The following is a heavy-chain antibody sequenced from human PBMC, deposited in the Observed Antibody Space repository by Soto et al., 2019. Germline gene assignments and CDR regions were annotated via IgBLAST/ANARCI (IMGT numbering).Heavy chain of an antibody. CDR1: GYTFTDYY. Sequence: ASVKVSCKASGYTFTDYYVHWVRQAPGQGLEWMGWINPNSGGTKSAQKFQGRVTMTRDTSISTAYMELSRLRSDDTAVYYCARRKGDYYDSSGYHYYFDYWGQGSLVTVSS. V-gene: IGHV1-2*02. J-gene: IGHJ4*02. CDR2: INPNSGGT. D-gene: IGHD3-22*01. CDR3: ARRKGDYYDSSGYHYYFDY.